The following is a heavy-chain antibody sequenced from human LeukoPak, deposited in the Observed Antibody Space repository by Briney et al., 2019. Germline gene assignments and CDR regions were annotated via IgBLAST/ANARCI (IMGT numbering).Heavy chain of an antibody. CDR2: IYYTGNT. Sequence: SETLSLTCSVSGDSITGYYWGWIRQPPGKGLEWIGNIYYTGNTYYNSSLKSRVTISLDTSKNQFPLKLSSVTAADTAVYYCARDRPPFDAFDIWGQGTMVTVSS. V-gene: IGHV4-38-2*02. J-gene: IGHJ3*02. CDR3: ARDRPPFDAFDI. CDR1: GDSITGYY.